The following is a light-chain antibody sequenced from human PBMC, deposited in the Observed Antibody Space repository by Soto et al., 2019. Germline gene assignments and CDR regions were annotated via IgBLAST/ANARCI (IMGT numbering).Light chain of an antibody. Sequence: EIVLTQSPGPLSLSPLERATLSWXAXQSVSSSYLAWYQQKPGQAPRLLIYGASSRATGIPDRFSGSGSGTDFTLTISRLEPEDFAVYYCQQYGSSRVTFGPGTKVDIK. V-gene: IGKV3-20*01. J-gene: IGKJ3*01. CDR3: QQYGSSRVT. CDR1: QSVSSSY. CDR2: GAS.